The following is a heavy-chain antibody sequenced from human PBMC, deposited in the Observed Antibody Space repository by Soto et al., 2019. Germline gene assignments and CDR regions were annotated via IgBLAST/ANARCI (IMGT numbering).Heavy chain of an antibody. CDR3: ARPGDAYGLDV. J-gene: IGHJ6*02. CDR1: GGSISSYY. V-gene: IGHV4-39*01. D-gene: IGHD2-21*02. Sequence: SETLSLTCTVSGGSISSYYWAWIRQPPGKGLEWIASIHSHSGSTYYDPSLRGRVLISVDSSKNHFSLNLSSVTAADTAVYYCARPGDAYGLDVWGQGTTVTVSS. CDR2: IHSHSGST.